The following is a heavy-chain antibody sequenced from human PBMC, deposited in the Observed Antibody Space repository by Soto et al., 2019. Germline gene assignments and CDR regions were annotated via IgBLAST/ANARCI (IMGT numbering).Heavy chain of an antibody. Sequence: SETLSLTCSVSGASVSSGSLYWSWIRQPPGKGLEWIGFIYNNETFNYNPSLKSRVTLSVDTSKHQFSLKLSSVTAADTAVYYCARVPLRYSSSHNFDSWGEGALVTVSS. CDR2: IYNNETF. J-gene: IGHJ4*02. V-gene: IGHV4-61*01. D-gene: IGHD6-19*01. CDR3: ARVPLRYSSSHNFDS. CDR1: GASVSSGSLY.